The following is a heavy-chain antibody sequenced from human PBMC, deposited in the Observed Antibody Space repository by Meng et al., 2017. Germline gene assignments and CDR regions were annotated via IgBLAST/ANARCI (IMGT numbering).Heavy chain of an antibody. CDR2: ISGSGGST. V-gene: IGHV3-23*01. CDR3: AKGVGRFLESVWFDP. D-gene: IGHD3-3*01. Sequence: GSLKISCAASGFTFSSYAMSWVRQAPGKGLEWVSAISGSGGSTYYADSVKGRFTISRDNSKNTLYLQMNSLRAEDTAVYYCAKGVGRFLESVWFDPWGQGTLVTVSS. J-gene: IGHJ5*02. CDR1: GFTFSSYA.